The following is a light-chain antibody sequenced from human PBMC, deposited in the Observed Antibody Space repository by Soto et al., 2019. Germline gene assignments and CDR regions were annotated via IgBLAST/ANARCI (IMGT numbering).Light chain of an antibody. Sequence: QSALTQPASVSGSPGQSITISCTGTSSDVGSYNLVSWYHQHPGKAPKPMIYEGSKRPSGVSNRFSGSKSGNTASLTISGLQAEDEADYYCCSYAGSSTWVFGTGTKLTVL. V-gene: IGLV2-23*01. CDR2: EGS. J-gene: IGLJ1*01. CDR1: SSDVGSYNL. CDR3: CSYAGSSTWV.